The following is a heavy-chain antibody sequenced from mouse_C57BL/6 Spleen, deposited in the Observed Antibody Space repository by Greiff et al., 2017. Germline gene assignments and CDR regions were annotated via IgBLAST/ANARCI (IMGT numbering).Heavy chain of an antibody. Sequence: VQLQESGAELARPGASVKLSCKASGYTFTSYGISWVKQRTGQGLEWIGEIYPRSGNTYYNETFKGKATLTADTSSSTAYMELRSLTSEDSAVYVWARKEDSSGYVNFDDWGQGTTLTVSS. CDR3: ARKEDSSGYVNFDD. J-gene: IGHJ2*01. V-gene: IGHV1-81*01. CDR2: IYPRSGNT. D-gene: IGHD3-2*02. CDR1: GYTFTSYG.